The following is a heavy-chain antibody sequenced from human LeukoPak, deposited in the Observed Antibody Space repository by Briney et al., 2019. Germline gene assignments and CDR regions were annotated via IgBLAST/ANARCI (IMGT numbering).Heavy chain of an antibody. CDR3: ARGPGPAGGSSGWYYFDY. Sequence: GGSLRLSCAASGFTFSSYAMHWVRQAPGKGREGGSLISYDGSNIYYADSVKGRFTISRDNSKNTLYLQMNSLRAEDTAVYYCARGPGPAGGSSGWYYFDYWGQGTLVTVSS. CDR1: GFTFSSYA. V-gene: IGHV3-30-3*01. D-gene: IGHD6-19*01. CDR2: ISYDGSNI. J-gene: IGHJ4*02.